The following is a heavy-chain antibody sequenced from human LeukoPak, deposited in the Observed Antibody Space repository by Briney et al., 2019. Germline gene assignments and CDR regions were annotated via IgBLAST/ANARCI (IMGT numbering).Heavy chain of an antibody. CDR3: ARGVRSGWKDY. J-gene: IGHJ4*02. CDR2: INHSGST. CDR1: GGSFSGYY. Sequence: SETLSLTCAVYGGSFSGYYWSWIRQPPGKGLEWIGEINHSGSTNYNPSLKSRATISVDTSKNQFSLKLSSVTAADTAVYYCARGVRSGWKDYWGQGTLVTVSS. D-gene: IGHD6-19*01. V-gene: IGHV4-34*01.